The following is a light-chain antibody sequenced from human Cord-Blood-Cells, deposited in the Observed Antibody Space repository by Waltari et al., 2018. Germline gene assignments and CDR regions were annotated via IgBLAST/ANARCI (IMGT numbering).Light chain of an antibody. CDR3: QQYGSSPRT. J-gene: IGKJ1*01. CDR2: GAS. CDR1: QSVRSSY. Sequence: EIVSTQSPGTLSLSPGERATLSCRASQSVRSSYLAWYQQKPGQAPRLLIYGASSRATGIPDRFSGSGSGTDFTLTISRLEPEDFAVYYCQQYGSSPRTFGQGTNVEIK. V-gene: IGKV3-20*01.